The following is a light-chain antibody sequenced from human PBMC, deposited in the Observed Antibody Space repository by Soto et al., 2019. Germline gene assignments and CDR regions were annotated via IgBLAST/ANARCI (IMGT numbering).Light chain of an antibody. CDR1: QSISSW. Sequence: IQMTQSPSPLSASVGDRVTITCRASQSISSWLAWYQQKPGKAPKLLIYDASSLESGVPSRFSGSGSGTEFTLTISSLQPDDFATYYCQQYKSSSTFGQGTKVDIK. CDR3: QQYKSSST. CDR2: DAS. J-gene: IGKJ1*01. V-gene: IGKV1-5*01.